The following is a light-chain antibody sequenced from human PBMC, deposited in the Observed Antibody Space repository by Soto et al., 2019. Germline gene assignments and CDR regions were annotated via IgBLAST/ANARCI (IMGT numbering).Light chain of an antibody. J-gene: IGKJ1*01. CDR1: QDISGR. CDR2: HAS. Sequence: DIQMTHSPSVSPSVGYRFTVTCVASQDISGRLAWFQQKPGKAPKFLISHASRLQNGVPSRFSGSESGTDFTLTINGLQPEDFATYYCLQAASFPRTFGQGTKVDIK. V-gene: IGKV1-12*01. CDR3: LQAASFPRT.